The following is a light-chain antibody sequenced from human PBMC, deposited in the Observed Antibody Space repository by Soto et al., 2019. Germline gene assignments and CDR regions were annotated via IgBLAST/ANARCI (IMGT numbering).Light chain of an antibody. CDR2: SAS. CDR1: QDISAY. V-gene: IGKV1-27*01. J-gene: IGKJ5*01. Sequence: DIQMTQSPSSLSASVGDRVTITCRASQDISAYLAWSQPKPGKVPKLLIYSASTLQSGVPSRCSGSGSGTDCTLTISSLQPEDVETYFCEKFNYAPLTFGQGTRLEIK. CDR3: EKFNYAPLT.